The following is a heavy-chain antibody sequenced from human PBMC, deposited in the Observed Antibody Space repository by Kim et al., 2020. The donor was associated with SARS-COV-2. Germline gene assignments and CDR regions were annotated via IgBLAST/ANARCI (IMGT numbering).Heavy chain of an antibody. CDR3: ARDLTGSSSLGFDY. J-gene: IGHJ4*02. V-gene: IGHV6-1*01. Sequence: DYAESVKSRITISPDTSMNQFSLQLKSVTPEDTAVYYCARDLTGSSSLGFDYWGQGTLVTVSS. D-gene: IGHD6-13*01.